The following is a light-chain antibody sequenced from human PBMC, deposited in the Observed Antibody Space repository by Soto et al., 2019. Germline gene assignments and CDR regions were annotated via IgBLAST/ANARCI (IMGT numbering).Light chain of an antibody. J-gene: IGKJ2*01. CDR3: QQYGSSPGT. V-gene: IGKV3-20*01. Sequence: EIVLTQSPGTLSLSPGERATLSCRASQSVTNRYVAWYQRKPGQAPRLLIYGASTRATGIPDRFSGSGSGTDFTLTISRLEPEDFTVYCCQQYGSSPGTFGQGTKLEIK. CDR2: GAS. CDR1: QSVTNRY.